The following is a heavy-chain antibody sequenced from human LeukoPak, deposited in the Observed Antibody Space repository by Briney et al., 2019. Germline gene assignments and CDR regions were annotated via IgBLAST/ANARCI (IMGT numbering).Heavy chain of an antibody. D-gene: IGHD6-13*01. J-gene: IGHJ1*01. Sequence: PSETLSLTCTVSGGSISSYYWSWIRQPPGKGLEWIGYIYYSGSTNYNPSLKSRVTISVDTSKNQFSLKLSSATAADTAVYYCARASHSSSWYVGYFQHWGQGTLVTVSS. CDR3: ARASHSSSWYVGYFQH. V-gene: IGHV4-59*01. CDR2: IYYSGST. CDR1: GGSISSYY.